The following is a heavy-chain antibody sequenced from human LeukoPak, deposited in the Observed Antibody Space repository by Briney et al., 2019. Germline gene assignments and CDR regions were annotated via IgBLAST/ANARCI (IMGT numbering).Heavy chain of an antibody. V-gene: IGHV4-34*01. Sequence: PSETLCLTCAAYGFSFSGYYWSWVRQPPGKGLEWIGEINHSGSTNYYPSLKSRVTISVDTSKNQFSLKLSSVTAADTAVYYCASLPAARYYYYGMDVWGKGTTVTVSS. CDR3: ASLPAARYYYYGMDV. J-gene: IGHJ6*04. CDR1: GFSFSGYY. CDR2: INHSGST. D-gene: IGHD2-2*01.